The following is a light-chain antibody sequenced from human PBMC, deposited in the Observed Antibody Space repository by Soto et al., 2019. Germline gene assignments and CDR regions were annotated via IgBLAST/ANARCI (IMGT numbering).Light chain of an antibody. V-gene: IGLV2-14*01. CDR3: CSYTRTSNHYF. J-gene: IGLJ1*01. CDR1: SSDIGGYDY. Sequence: QSVLTQPASVSGSPGQSITIPCTGTSSDIGGYDYVSWYQQRPGKAPKWMIYEVRYRPSGVSNRFSGSKSGNTASLTISGLQAEDEAVYYCCSYTRTSNHYFFGSGTKVTVL. CDR2: EVR.